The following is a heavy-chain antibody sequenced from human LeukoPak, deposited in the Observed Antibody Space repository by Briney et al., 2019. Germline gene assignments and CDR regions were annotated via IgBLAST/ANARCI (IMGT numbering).Heavy chain of an antibody. Sequence: GGSLRLSCAASGITGYSMHWVCQAPGKGLEWVCSISSSSNYIYCADSVKGRFTISRDNAKNTLYLQMNSLRAEDTAVYYCARAGARKTYCYDSSGYEHDAFDIWGQGTMVTVSS. CDR2: ISSSSNYI. CDR1: GITGYS. CDR3: ARAGARKTYCYDSSGYEHDAFDI. V-gene: IGHV3-21*01. J-gene: IGHJ3*02. D-gene: IGHD3-22*01.